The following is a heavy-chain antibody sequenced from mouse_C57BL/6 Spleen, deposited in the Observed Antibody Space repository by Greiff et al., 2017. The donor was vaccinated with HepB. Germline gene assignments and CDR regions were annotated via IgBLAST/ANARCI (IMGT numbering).Heavy chain of an antibody. CDR3: TGAAQATWFAY. CDR2: IRLKSDNYAT. Sequence: DVMLVESGGGLVQPGGSMKLSCVASGFTFSNYWMNWVRQSPEKGLEWVAQIRLKSDNYATHYAESVKGRFTISRDDSKSSVYLQMNNLRAEDTGIYYCTGAAQATWFAYWGQGTLVTVSA. J-gene: IGHJ3*01. D-gene: IGHD3-2*02. CDR1: GFTFSNYW. V-gene: IGHV6-3*01.